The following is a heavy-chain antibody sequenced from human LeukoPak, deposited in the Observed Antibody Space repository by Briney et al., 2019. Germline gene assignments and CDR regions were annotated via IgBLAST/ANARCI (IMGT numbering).Heavy chain of an antibody. J-gene: IGHJ4*02. Sequence: ASVKVSCKXSGYTFTGYYMHWVRQAPGQGLERMGRINPSNGATNFAQKFQGRVTMTRDTSISTAYMELSRLRSDDTAMYYCARMSSGWAQHDFDYWGQGTLVTVSS. V-gene: IGHV1-2*06. D-gene: IGHD6-19*01. CDR2: INPSNGAT. CDR1: GYTFTGYY. CDR3: ARMSSGWAQHDFDY.